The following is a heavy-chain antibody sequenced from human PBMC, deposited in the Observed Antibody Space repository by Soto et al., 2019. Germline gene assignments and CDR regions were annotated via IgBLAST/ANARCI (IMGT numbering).Heavy chain of an antibody. J-gene: IGHJ6*02. V-gene: IGHV1-18*01. CDR3: ARDSRYYDSSGYYYYYGMDV. CDR1: GYTFTSYG. Sequence: ASVKVSCKASGYTFTSYGISWVRQAPGQGLEWMGWISAYNGNTNYAQKLQGRVTMTTDTSKSTAYMELRSLRSDDTAVYYCARDSRYYDSSGYYYYYGMDVWGPGTTVTVSS. CDR2: ISAYNGNT. D-gene: IGHD3-22*01.